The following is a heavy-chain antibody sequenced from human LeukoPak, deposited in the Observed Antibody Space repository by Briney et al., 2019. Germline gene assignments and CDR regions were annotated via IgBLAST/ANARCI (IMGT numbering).Heavy chain of an antibody. CDR3: ASMGAPYWFDY. CDR2: IYSGGST. J-gene: IGHJ4*02. Sequence: AGGSLRLSCAASGFTVSSNYMSWVRQAPGKGLEWVSVIYSGGSTYYADSVKGRFTISRDNSKNTLYLRMNSLRAEDTAVYYCASMGAPYWFDYWGQGTLVTVSS. V-gene: IGHV3-66*02. CDR1: GFTVSSNY. D-gene: IGHD1-26*01.